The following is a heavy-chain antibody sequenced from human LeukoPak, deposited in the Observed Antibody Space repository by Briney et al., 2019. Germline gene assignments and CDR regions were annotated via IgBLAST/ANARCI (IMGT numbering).Heavy chain of an antibody. J-gene: IGHJ3*02. D-gene: IGHD3-16*02. CDR3: ARGGRLGELSLYSGAFDI. V-gene: IGHV4-59*01. CDR1: GGSISSYY. CDR2: LYYSGST. Sequence: SETLSLTCTVSGGSISSYYWSWIRQPPGKGLEWIGYLYYSGSTNYNPSLKSRVTISIDTSKNQFSLKLSSVTAADTAVYYCARGGRLGELSLYSGAFDIWGQGTMVTVSS.